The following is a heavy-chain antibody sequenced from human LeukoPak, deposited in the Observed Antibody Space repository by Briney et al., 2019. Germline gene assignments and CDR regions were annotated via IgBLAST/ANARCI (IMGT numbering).Heavy chain of an antibody. CDR2: IYHSGST. J-gene: IGHJ5*02. V-gene: IGHV4-4*02. D-gene: IGHD1-26*01. Sequence: SGTLSLTCAVSGGSISSSNWWSWVRQPPGKGLEWIGEIYHSGSTNYNPSLKSRVTISVDTSKNQFSLRLSSMTAADTAVYYCARQAVVGATRWFDPWGQGTLVTVSS. CDR3: ARQAVVGATRWFDP. CDR1: GGSISSSNW.